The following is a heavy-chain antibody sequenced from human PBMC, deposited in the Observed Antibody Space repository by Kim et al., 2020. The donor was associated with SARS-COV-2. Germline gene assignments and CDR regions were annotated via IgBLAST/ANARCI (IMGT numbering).Heavy chain of an antibody. CDR3: ARDYGVGPDAFDI. Sequence: SSPSIQGHVTISADKSISTAYLQWSSLKASDTAMYYCARDYGVGPDAFDIWGQGTMVTVSS. D-gene: IGHD4-17*01. J-gene: IGHJ3*02. V-gene: IGHV5-10-1*01.